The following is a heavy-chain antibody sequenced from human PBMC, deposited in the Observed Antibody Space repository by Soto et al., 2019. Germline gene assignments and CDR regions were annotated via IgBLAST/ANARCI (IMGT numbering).Heavy chain of an antibody. J-gene: IGHJ5*02. D-gene: IGHD2-15*01. CDR2: IYYSGST. CDR3: ARHRPIVVVVAATHDNWFDP. V-gene: IGHV4-39*01. CDR1: GGSISSSSYY. Sequence: SETLSLTCTVSGGSISSSSYYWGWIRQPPGKGLEWIGSIYYSGSTYYNPSLKSRVTISVDTSKNQFSLKLSSVTAADTAVYYCARHRPIVVVVAATHDNWFDPWGQGTLVTVSS.